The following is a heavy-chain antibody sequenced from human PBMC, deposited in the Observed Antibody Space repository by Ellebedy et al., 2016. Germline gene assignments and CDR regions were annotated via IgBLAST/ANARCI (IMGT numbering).Heavy chain of an antibody. V-gene: IGHV4-39*01. Sequence: SETLSLTXTVSGGSISSSSYYWGWIRQPPGKGLEWIGSIYYSGSTYYNPSLKSRVTISVDTSKNQFSLKLSSVTAADTAVYYCARQHWWIQLWSHSYCGGDCYSGFDYWGQGTLVTVSS. D-gene: IGHD2-21*01. J-gene: IGHJ4*02. CDR1: GGSISSSSYY. CDR3: ARQHWWIQLWSHSYCGGDCYSGFDY. CDR2: IYYSGST.